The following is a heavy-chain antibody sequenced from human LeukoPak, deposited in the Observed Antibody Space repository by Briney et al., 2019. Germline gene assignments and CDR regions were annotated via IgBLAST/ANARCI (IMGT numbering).Heavy chain of an antibody. CDR3: ARDRGYGSGSYYSRRAAFDI. D-gene: IGHD3-10*01. CDR2: ISNDGSAI. J-gene: IGHJ3*02. CDR1: GFTFSGYC. Sequence: GGSLRLSCAASGFTFSGYCMSWVRQAPGKGLEWVAYISNDGSAIYYADSVKGRFIISRDNAKNSLYLQMNSLRAEDTAVYYCARDRGYGSGSYYSRRAAFDIWGQGTMVTVSS. V-gene: IGHV3-11*01.